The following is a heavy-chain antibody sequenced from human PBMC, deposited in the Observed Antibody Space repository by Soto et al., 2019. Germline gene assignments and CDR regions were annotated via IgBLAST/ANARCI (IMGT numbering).Heavy chain of an antibody. CDR1: GFTFRSYA. CDR3: ARAMDTAMASKDNWFDP. D-gene: IGHD5-18*01. V-gene: IGHV3-30-3*01. CDR2: ISYNENKR. Sequence: QVQLVESGGGVVQPGRSLRLSCAASGFTFRSYAMHWVRQAPGKGLEWVATISYNENKRYYTDSVKGRFTISRDNSKNMLYLQVNSLTTEDTAVYYCARAMDTAMASKDNWFDPWGQGTLVTVSS. J-gene: IGHJ5*02.